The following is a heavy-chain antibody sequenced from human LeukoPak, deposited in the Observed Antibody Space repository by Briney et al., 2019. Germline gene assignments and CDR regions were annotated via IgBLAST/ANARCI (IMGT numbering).Heavy chain of an antibody. V-gene: IGHV4-39*07. J-gene: IGHJ5*02. CDR3: ARDKAMVRGVMPKSDNWFDP. D-gene: IGHD3-10*01. CDR2: IHHSGST. CDR1: GGSISSSSYY. Sequence: SETLSLTCTVSGGSISSSSYYWGWIRQPPGKGLEWIGEIHHSGSTQYNPSLKSRVTISLDTSKNQFSLKLSSVTAADTAVYYCARDKAMVRGVMPKSDNWFDPWGQGTLVTVSS.